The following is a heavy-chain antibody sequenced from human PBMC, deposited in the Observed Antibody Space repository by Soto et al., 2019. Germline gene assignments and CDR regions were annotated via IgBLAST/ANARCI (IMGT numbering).Heavy chain of an antibody. V-gene: IGHV3-23*01. CDR1: GFTFSSYA. CDR2: ISGSGGST. J-gene: IGHJ6*03. CDR3: ARPDGDYFYHPMDV. D-gene: IGHD3-10*01. Sequence: PGGSLRLSCAASGFTFSSYAMSWVRQAPGKGLEWVSAISGSGGSTYYADSVKGRFTISRDNAKNSLYLQMNSLRAEDTAVYYCARPDGDYFYHPMDVWGKGTTVTVSS.